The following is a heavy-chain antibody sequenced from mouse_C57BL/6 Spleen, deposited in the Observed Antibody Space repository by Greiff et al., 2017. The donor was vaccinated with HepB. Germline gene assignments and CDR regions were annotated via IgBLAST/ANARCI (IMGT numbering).Heavy chain of an antibody. CDR3: ARIKKIVATYVDY. V-gene: IGHV1S81*02. J-gene: IGHJ2*01. CDR2: TNPTNGRT. CDR1: GYTFTSYW. Sequence: VQLQQPGAELVKAGASVKMSCKASGYTFTSYWMHWVKQRLGQGLEWFAETNPTNGRTYYNEKFKSKATLTVDTSSSTAYMLLSGPTFEDSAVYYCARIKKIVATYVDYWGQGTTLTVSS. D-gene: IGHD1-1*01.